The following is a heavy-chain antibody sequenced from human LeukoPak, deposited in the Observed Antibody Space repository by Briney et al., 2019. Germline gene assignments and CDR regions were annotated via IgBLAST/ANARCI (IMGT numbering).Heavy chain of an antibody. CDR2: ISGTGETS. J-gene: IGHJ4*02. CDR3: AKLQQLSGFPFDY. Sequence: TGGSLRLSCAAFSRSAMSWVRQPPGKGLEWVAAISGTGETSYHANFAEGRFIISRDNSKNTLYLQMNSLRDDDTGFYYCAKLQQLSGFPFDYWGQGTLVTVSS. D-gene: IGHD4-11*01. V-gene: IGHV3-23*01. CDR1: SRSA.